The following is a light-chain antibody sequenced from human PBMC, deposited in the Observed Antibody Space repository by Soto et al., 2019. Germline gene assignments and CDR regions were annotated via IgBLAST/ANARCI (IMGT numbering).Light chain of an antibody. J-gene: IGLJ1*01. CDR1: SSDVGGYNY. V-gene: IGLV2-14*01. CDR3: SSYTNSRTYV. Sequence: QSVLTQPASVSGSPGQSITISCTGTSSDVGGYNYVSWYQQHPGKAPKLMIYDVSNRPSGVSNRFSGSKSGNTASLTISGLQAEDEADYSCSSYTNSRTYVFGTGTKVTVL. CDR2: DVS.